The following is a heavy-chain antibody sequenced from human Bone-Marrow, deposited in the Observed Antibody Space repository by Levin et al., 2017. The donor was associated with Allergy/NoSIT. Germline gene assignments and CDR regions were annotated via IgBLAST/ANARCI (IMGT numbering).Heavy chain of an antibody. CDR1: GFTFSRSG. Sequence: GGSLRLSCEASGFTFSRSGMHWVRQAPGKGLEWVAFIWYDGSKKYYVDSVKGRFTISRDDSKNTLYLQMNRLRSEDTAVYYCAFDSSGYDFLRFDYWGPGTLVTVSS. CDR2: IWYDGSKK. D-gene: IGHD5-12*01. J-gene: IGHJ4*02. V-gene: IGHV3-30*02. CDR3: AFDSSGYDFLRFDY.